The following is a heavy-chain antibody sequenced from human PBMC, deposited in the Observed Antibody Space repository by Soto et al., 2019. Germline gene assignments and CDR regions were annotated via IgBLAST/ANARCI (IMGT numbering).Heavy chain of an antibody. J-gene: IGHJ5*02. CDR1: GGSISSYY. Sequence: SETLSLTCTVSGGSISSYYWSWIRQPPGKGLEWIGYIYYSGSTNYNPSLKSRVTISVDTSKNQFSLKLSSVTAADTAVYYCARDHYCSSTSCYTRGGWFDPWGQGTLFTVSS. D-gene: IGHD2-2*02. CDR2: IYYSGST. CDR3: ARDHYCSSTSCYTRGGWFDP. V-gene: IGHV4-59*01.